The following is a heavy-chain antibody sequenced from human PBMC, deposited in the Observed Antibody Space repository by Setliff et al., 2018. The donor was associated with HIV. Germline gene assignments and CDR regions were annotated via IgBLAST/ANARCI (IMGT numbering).Heavy chain of an antibody. Sequence: GASVKVSCKASGYTFTSYCVHWVRQAPGQGLEWMGIINPSGGSTSYAQKFQGRVTITADEATSTVYMELSSLRSEDTAVYYCARGGLQVVQPHLWFFDLWGRGTLVTVSS. CDR2: INPSGGST. CDR3: ARGGLQVVQPHLWFFDL. V-gene: IGHV1-46*01. CDR1: GYTFTSYC. D-gene: IGHD1-1*01. J-gene: IGHJ2*01.